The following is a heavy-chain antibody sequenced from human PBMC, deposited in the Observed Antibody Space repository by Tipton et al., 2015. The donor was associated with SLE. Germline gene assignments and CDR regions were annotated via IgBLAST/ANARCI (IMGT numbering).Heavy chain of an antibody. CDR2: IYYSGIT. CDR1: SDSMSSYY. J-gene: IGHJ4*02. Sequence: TLSLTCTVSSDSMSSYYWSWIRQPPGKGLEWIGYIYYSGITSYNPSLKSRVTITVDTSKNQFSLKLSSVTAADTAVYYCARGGEWLASFFDYWGQGTLVTVSS. V-gene: IGHV4-59*12. D-gene: IGHD6-19*01. CDR3: ARGGEWLASFFDY.